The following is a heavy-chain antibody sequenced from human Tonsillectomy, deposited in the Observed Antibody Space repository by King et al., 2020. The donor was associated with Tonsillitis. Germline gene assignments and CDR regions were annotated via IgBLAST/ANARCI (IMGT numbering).Heavy chain of an antibody. CDR3: ARHYCSSTSCYKGFDP. V-gene: IGHV4-39*01. J-gene: IGHJ5*02. Sequence: QLQESGPGLVKPSETLSLTCTVSGGSISSSGYYWGWIRQPPGKGLEWIGSIYYSGSTYYNPSLKSRVTISVDTSKNQFSLKLSAVTAAATAVYYCARHYCSSTSCYKGFDPWGQGTLVTVSS. D-gene: IGHD2-2*02. CDR2: IYYSGST. CDR1: GGSISSSGYY.